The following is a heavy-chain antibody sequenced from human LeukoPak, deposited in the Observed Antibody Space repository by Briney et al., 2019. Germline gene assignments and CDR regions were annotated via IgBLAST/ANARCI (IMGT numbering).Heavy chain of an antibody. Sequence: GGSLRLSCGASGFTFSSYAMTWVRQAPGKGLEWVSTISASGAGTYYADSVKGRFPISRDNSKNTLYLQMNSLRAEDTAVYYCAKHHCSSNSCQLDYWGQGTLVTVSS. CDR1: GFTFSSYA. D-gene: IGHD2-2*01. CDR2: ISASGAGT. J-gene: IGHJ4*02. V-gene: IGHV3-23*01. CDR3: AKHHCSSNSCQLDY.